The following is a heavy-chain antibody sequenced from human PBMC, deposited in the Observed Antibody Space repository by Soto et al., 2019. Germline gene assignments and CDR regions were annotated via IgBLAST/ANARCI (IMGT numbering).Heavy chain of an antibody. CDR3: ARKTDYYDSSGYGDAFEI. Sequence: GGSLRLSCAASGFTFGPFWMHWVRQAPGKGLVWLSHINSDGSTIVYADSVKGRFTISRDNAKNKLYLQMNSLRVEDTAVYYCARKTDYYDSSGYGDAFEIWGQGTMVTVSS. CDR1: GFTFGPFW. D-gene: IGHD3-22*01. V-gene: IGHV3-74*01. J-gene: IGHJ3*02. CDR2: INSDGSTI.